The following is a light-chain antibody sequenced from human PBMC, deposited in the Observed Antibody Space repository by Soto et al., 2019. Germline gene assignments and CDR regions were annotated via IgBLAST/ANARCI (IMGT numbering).Light chain of an antibody. CDR1: SSNFENNY. CDR2: DNN. Sequence: QSVLTQPPSVSAAPGQKVTISCSGSSSNFENNYVSWYQQFPGTAPKLLIYDNNKRPSGIPDRFSGSKSGTSATLGITGLQTGDEADYYCGTWDSSLSAGVFGGGTKVTVL. CDR3: GTWDSSLSAGV. V-gene: IGLV1-51*01. J-gene: IGLJ2*01.